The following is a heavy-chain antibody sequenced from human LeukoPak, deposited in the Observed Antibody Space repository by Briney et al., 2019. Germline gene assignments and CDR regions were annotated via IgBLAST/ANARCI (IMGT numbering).Heavy chain of an antibody. V-gene: IGHV3-23*01. J-gene: IGHJ4*02. Sequence: GGSLRLSCAASGFTFSSYAMSWVRQAPGKGLEWVSAISGSGGSTYYADSVKGRFTISRDNARNSLYLQMNNLRDEDTAVYYCVRAMYSYFFDYWGQGTLVSVSS. CDR2: ISGSGGST. CDR1: GFTFSSYA. D-gene: IGHD3-10*02. CDR3: VRAMYSYFFDY.